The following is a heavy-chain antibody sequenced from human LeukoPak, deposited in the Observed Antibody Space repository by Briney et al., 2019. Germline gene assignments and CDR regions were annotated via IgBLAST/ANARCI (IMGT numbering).Heavy chain of an antibody. Sequence: SETLSLTCTVSGGSISSHYWSWIRQPPGKGLEWLGYIYYTGSTNYNPSFESRVTISLDTSKTQLSLKLTSVTAADTAVYYCARQSGGGSYYYFDYWGQGTLVTVSS. J-gene: IGHJ4*02. CDR2: IYYTGST. D-gene: IGHD1-26*01. CDR1: GGSISSHY. V-gene: IGHV4-59*08. CDR3: ARQSGGGSYYYFDY.